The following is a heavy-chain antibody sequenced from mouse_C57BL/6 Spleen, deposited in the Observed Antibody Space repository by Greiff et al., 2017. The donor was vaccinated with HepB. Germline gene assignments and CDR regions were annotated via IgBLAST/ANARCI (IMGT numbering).Heavy chain of an antibody. Sequence: EVQGVESGGGLVKPGGSLKLSCAASGFTFSSYAMSWVRQTPEKRLEWVATISDGGSYTYYPDNVKGRFTISRDNAKNNLYLQMSHLKSEDTAMYYCARDDYGSSYFDYWGQGTTLTVSS. J-gene: IGHJ2*01. CDR2: ISDGGSYT. CDR3: ARDDYGSSYFDY. V-gene: IGHV5-4*01. CDR1: GFTFSSYA. D-gene: IGHD1-1*01.